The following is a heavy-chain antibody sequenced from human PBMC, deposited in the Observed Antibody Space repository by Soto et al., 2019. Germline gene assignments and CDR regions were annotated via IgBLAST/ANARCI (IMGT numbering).Heavy chain of an antibody. J-gene: IGHJ4*02. Sequence: ASVKVSCKASGDTFSFYSINWVRQAPGLGLEWMGRVNPILSMSNYAQRFQGRVTMTADKSTSTAYMELSGLRSEDTAMYYCATSYSSGYRAFDYWGQGALVTVSS. CDR1: GDTFSFYS. CDR3: ATSYSSGYRAFDY. CDR2: VNPILSMS. D-gene: IGHD3-10*01. V-gene: IGHV1-69*02.